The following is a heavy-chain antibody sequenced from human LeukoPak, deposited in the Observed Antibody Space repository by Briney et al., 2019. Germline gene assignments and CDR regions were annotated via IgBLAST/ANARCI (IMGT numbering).Heavy chain of an antibody. D-gene: IGHD6-19*01. Sequence: PGGSLRLSCAASGFTFSSYAMSWFRQAPGKGLEWISFISGGTTEYAASVKGRFTISRDDSTSIAYLQMNSLTTEDTAVYYCSRGSGWLSVYWGQGTLVTVSS. CDR3: SRGSGWLSVY. J-gene: IGHJ4*02. CDR2: ISGGTT. CDR1: GFTFSSYA. V-gene: IGHV3-49*03.